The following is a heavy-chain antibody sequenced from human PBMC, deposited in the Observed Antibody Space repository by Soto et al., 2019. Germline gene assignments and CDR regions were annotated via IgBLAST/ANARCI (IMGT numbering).Heavy chain of an antibody. CDR2: ISSSSIPI. CDR3: ARVVGSYYYGMDV. J-gene: IGHJ6*02. D-gene: IGHD2-21*01. V-gene: IGHV3-48*02. Sequence: GGSLRLSCAASGFTFSSYSVNWVRQAPGKGLEWVSYISSSSIPIYYADSVKGRFTISRDNAKNSLYLQMNSLRDEDTAVYYCARVVGSYYYGMDVWGQGTTVTVSS. CDR1: GFTFSSYS.